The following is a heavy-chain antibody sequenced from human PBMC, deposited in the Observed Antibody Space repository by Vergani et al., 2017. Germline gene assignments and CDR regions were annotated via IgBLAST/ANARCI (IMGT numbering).Heavy chain of an antibody. D-gene: IGHD1-26*01. V-gene: IGHV3-9*01. CDR2: ISWNSGSI. J-gene: IGHJ5*02. Sequence: EVQLVESGGGLVQPGRSLRLSCAASGFTFDDYAMHWVRQAPGKGLEWVSGISWNSGSIGYADSVKGRFTISRDNAKNSLYLQMNSLRAEDTAVYYCARDQGWELLHWFDPWGQGTLVTVSS. CDR3: ARDQGWELLHWFDP. CDR1: GFTFDDYA.